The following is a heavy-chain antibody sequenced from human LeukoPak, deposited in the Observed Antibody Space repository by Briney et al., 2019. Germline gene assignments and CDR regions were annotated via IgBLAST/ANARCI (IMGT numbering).Heavy chain of an antibody. CDR1: GFTFSSYW. D-gene: IGHD6-13*01. Sequence: PGGSLRLSCAASGFTFSSYWMHWVRQAPGKGLVWVSRINNDQSSTSYADSVKGRFTISRDNAKNTLYLQMNSLRAEDTAVYYCARSIAGGNFDYWGQGTLVTVSS. CDR2: INNDQSST. V-gene: IGHV3-74*01. J-gene: IGHJ4*02. CDR3: ARSIAGGNFDY.